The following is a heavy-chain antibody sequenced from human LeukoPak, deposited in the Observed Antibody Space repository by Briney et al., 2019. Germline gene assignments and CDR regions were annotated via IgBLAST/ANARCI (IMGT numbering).Heavy chain of an antibody. CDR3: ANSFLEGFDP. J-gene: IGHJ5*02. V-gene: IGHV5-51*01. D-gene: IGHD2-15*01. CDR1: GYSFTSYW. CDR2: ISPGDSDT. Sequence: GESLKISWKGSGYSFTSYWIGWGRQMPGKGLEWMGIISPGDSDTRYSPSFEGQVPISADKSINTAYLQWSSLKASDTAMYYCANSFLEGFDPWGQGTLVTVSS.